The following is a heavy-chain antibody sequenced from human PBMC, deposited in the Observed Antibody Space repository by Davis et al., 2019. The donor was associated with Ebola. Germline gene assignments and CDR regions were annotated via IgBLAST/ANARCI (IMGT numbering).Heavy chain of an antibody. J-gene: IGHJ4*02. CDR1: GFTFSSYR. D-gene: IGHD6-19*01. Sequence: GGSLRPSCAASGFTFSSYRMSWVRQAQGKGMEWVANIKQDGSEKYYVDSVKGRFTISRDNAKNSLYLQMNSLRAEDTAVYYCAKDNGYSSGWYLDYWGQGTLVTVSS. CDR2: IKQDGSEK. CDR3: AKDNGYSSGWYLDY. V-gene: IGHV3-7*01.